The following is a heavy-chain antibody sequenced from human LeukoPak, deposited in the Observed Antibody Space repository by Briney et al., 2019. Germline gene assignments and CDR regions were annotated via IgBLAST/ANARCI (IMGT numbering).Heavy chain of an antibody. D-gene: IGHD3-22*01. CDR1: GGSISSGSYY. CDR2: IYTSGST. CDR3: ARDPMEIAAAGAGTMIVATWLFDY. V-gene: IGHV4-61*02. Sequence: SQTLSLTCTVSGGSISSGSYYWSWIRQPAGEGLEWIGRIYTSGSTNYNPSLKSRVTISVDTSKTQFSLKLSSVTAADTAVYYCARDPMEIAAAGAGTMIVATWLFDYWGQGTLVTVSS. J-gene: IGHJ4*02.